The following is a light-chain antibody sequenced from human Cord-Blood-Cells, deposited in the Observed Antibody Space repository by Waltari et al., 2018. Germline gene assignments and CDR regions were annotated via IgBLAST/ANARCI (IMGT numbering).Light chain of an antibody. J-gene: IGKJ1*01. CDR3: QQSYSTPGT. CDR2: AAS. V-gene: IGKV1-39*01. CDR1: QSISRA. Sequence: DIQMTHSPSSLSPSVGDRVTITRRASQSISRALNRYQQKPGKAPQLLISAASSMQSGVPLRCSGSGSGTDFTLTISRLQPEDVATYYCQQSYSTPGTFGQGTKVEIK.